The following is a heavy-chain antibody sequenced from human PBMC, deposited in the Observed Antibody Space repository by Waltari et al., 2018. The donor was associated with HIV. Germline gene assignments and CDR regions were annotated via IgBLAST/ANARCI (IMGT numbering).Heavy chain of an antibody. CDR1: GFTFSSYG. Sequence: QVQLVEYGGGVVQPGRSLRLSCAASGFTFSSYGLHWGRQAPGKGLDWLPVIWYDGSNKYYADSVKGRFSISRDNSKNTLYLQMNSLRAEDTAVYFCARRGVLTYYYTMDVWGQGTTVTVSS. V-gene: IGHV3-33*01. CDR2: IWYDGSNK. CDR3: ARRGVLTYYYTMDV. J-gene: IGHJ6*02. D-gene: IGHD3-10*01.